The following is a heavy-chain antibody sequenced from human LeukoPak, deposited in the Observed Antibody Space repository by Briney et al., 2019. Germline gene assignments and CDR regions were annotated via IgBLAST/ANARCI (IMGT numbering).Heavy chain of an antibody. CDR1: GGSISSYY. J-gene: IGHJ4*02. CDR3: ARVGLYYDILTGYYPWYYFDY. D-gene: IGHD3-9*01. CDR2: IYYSGST. Sequence: SETLSLTCTVSGGSISSYYWSWIRQPPGKGLEGIGYIYYSGSTNYNPSLKSRVTISVDTSKNQFSLKLSSVTAADTAVYYCARVGLYYDILTGYYPWYYFDYWGQGTLVTVSS. V-gene: IGHV4-59*01.